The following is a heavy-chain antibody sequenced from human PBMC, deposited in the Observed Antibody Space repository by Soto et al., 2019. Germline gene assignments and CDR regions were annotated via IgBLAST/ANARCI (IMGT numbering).Heavy chain of an antibody. D-gene: IGHD3-3*01. CDR2: ISSSSSYI. J-gene: IGHJ4*02. Sequence: GGSLTLSCAASGCTFSSYSMNWVRQAPGKGLEWVSSISSSSSYIYYADSVKGRFTISRDNAKNSLYLQMNSLRAEDTAVYYCARGPLFWSGYSDAPSTRRGQGTLVTVSS. CDR1: GCTFSSYS. CDR3: ARGPLFWSGYSDAPSTR. V-gene: IGHV3-21*01.